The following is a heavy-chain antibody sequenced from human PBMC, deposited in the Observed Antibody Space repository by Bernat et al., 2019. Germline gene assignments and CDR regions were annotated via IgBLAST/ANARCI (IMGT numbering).Heavy chain of an antibody. CDR2: ISVSDATI. Sequence: EVQLVESGGGLVQPGGSLRLSCAASGFTFSSYSMNWVRQAPGKGLEWVAFISVSDATIHYADSVKGRFTISRDNGRNSLYLQVNSLRAEDTAVYYCVRRQLWFSDWGQGTLVTVSS. CDR1: GFTFSSYS. V-gene: IGHV3-48*01. D-gene: IGHD3-10*01. CDR3: VRRQLWFSD. J-gene: IGHJ4*02.